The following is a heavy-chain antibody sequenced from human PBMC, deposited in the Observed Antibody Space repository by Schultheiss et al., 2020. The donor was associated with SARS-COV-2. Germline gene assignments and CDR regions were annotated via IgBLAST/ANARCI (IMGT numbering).Heavy chain of an antibody. CDR2: INHSGST. CDR3: ARGRNLEQSSWYVGCVDY. CDR1: GGSFSGYY. Sequence: SQTLSLTCAVYGGSFSGYYWSWIRQPPGKGLEWIGEINHSGSTNYNPSLKSRVTISVDTSKNQFSLKLSSVTAADTAVYYCARGRNLEQSSWYVGCVDYWGQGTLVTVSS. D-gene: IGHD6-13*01. V-gene: IGHV4-34*01. J-gene: IGHJ4*02.